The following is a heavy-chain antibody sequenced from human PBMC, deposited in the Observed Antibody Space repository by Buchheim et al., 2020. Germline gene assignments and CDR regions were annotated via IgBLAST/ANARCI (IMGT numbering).Heavy chain of an antibody. CDR3: ATWAFYHGVDV. CDR1: AFAFSAYA. CDR2: ISSSSNTI. D-gene: IGHD7-27*01. Sequence: HLLDSGGGLVQPGGSLRLSCAASAFAFSAYAMNWVRQAPGKGLEWVSYISSSSNTIYYADSVRGRFTISRDNAKNSLHLQMNSLRDEDTAVYYCATWAFYHGVDVWGQGTT. V-gene: IGHV3-48*02. J-gene: IGHJ6*02.